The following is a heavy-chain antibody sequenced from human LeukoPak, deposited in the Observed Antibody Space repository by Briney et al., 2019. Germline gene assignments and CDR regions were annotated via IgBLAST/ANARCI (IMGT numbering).Heavy chain of an antibody. CDR1: GYTFTGYY. J-gene: IGHJ4*02. Sequence: ASVKVSCXASGYTFTGYYMHWVRQARGQGLEWMARINPNSGGTNYAQKFQGRVTMTRDTSISTAYMELSRLRSDDTAVYYCASLGRYCSGGSCYLYFDYWGQGTLVTVSS. V-gene: IGHV1-2*06. D-gene: IGHD2-15*01. CDR2: INPNSGGT. CDR3: ASLGRYCSGGSCYLYFDY.